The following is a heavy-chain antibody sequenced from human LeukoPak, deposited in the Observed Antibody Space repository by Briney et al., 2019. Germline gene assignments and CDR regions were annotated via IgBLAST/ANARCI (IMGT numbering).Heavy chain of an antibody. CDR3: ARSSGYLDDAFDI. V-gene: IGHV4-59*08. CDR1: GGPISSYY. J-gene: IGHJ3*02. D-gene: IGHD3-22*01. Sequence: SETLSLTCTVSGGPISSYYWSWIRQPPGKGLEWIGYIYYSGSTNYNPSLKSRVTISVDTSKNQFSLKLSSVTAADTAVYYCARSSGYLDDAFDIWGQGTMVTVSS. CDR2: IYYSGST.